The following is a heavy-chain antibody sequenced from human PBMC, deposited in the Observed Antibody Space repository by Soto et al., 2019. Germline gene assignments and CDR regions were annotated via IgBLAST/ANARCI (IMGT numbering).Heavy chain of an antibody. J-gene: IGHJ5*01. D-gene: IGHD3-16*01. Sequence: EVQLFESGGGLVQPGGSLRLSCAASGFTFSSFAMSWVRQATGKGLEWVSVISGGGITHYSNSVKGRFSISSDNSKNMVYLEMTTLRAADTALYYCAKGANYVGLFDSWGQGTLVTVST. CDR1: GFTFSSFA. V-gene: IGHV3-23*01. CDR2: ISGGGIT. CDR3: AKGANYVGLFDS.